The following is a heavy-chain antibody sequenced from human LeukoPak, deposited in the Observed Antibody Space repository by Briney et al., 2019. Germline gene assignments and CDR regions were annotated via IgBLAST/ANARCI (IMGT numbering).Heavy chain of an antibody. V-gene: IGHV3-21*01. CDR1: GFTFSSYS. Sequence: PGGSLRLSCAASGFTFSSYSMNWVRQAPGKGLEWVSSISSSSSYIYYADSVKGRFTISRDNAKNSLYLQMNSLRAEDTAVYYCARDRATVVTPGPTDFDYWGQGTLVTVSS. CDR3: ARDRATVVTPGPTDFDY. J-gene: IGHJ4*02. CDR2: ISSSSSYI. D-gene: IGHD4-23*01.